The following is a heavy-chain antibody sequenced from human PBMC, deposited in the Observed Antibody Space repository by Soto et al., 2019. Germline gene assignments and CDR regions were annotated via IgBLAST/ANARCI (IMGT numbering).Heavy chain of an antibody. D-gene: IGHD3-9*01. J-gene: IGHJ1*01. Sequence: GGSLRLSCAASGFTFNNYAMNWVRQAPGKGLEWVSGISGSGGSTYYVDSVKGRFTISRDNSKNTLYLQMNSPRAEDTAVYYCAKHPDYDILTGYYSEYFQHWGQGTLVTVSS. CDR3: AKHPDYDILTGYYSEYFQH. V-gene: IGHV3-23*01. CDR2: ISGSGGST. CDR1: GFTFNNYA.